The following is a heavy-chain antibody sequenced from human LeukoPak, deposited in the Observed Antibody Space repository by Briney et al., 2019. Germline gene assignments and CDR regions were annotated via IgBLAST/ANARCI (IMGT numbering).Heavy chain of an antibody. CDR2: IYPGDSDT. J-gene: IGHJ4*02. Sequence: GESLKISCEGSGYSFTNSWIAWVRQMPGKGLEWMGIIYPGDSDTRYSPSFQGQVTISADKSISTAYLQWSSLKASDTAMYYCARRGESSSWYSDYWGQGTLVTVSS. V-gene: IGHV5-51*01. CDR1: GYSFTNSW. CDR3: ARRGESSSWYSDY. D-gene: IGHD6-13*01.